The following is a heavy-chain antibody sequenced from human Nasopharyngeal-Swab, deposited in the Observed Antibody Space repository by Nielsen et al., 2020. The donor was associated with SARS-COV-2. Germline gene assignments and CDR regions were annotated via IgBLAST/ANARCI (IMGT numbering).Heavy chain of an antibody. D-gene: IGHD2-15*01. V-gene: IGHV3-23*01. Sequence: GESLKISCAASGFTFSNSAMSWVRQFPGKGLEWVATITGSGGGTYSADSVKGRSTISRDNLKNTLYLQMSSLRADDTAVYYCAKVYSYFDIWGQGTLVTVSS. CDR2: ITGSGGGT. J-gene: IGHJ4*02. CDR1: GFTFSNSA. CDR3: AKVYSYFDI.